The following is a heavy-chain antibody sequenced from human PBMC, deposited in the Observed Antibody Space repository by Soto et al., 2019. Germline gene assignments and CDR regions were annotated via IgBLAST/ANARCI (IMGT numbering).Heavy chain of an antibody. D-gene: IGHD2-8*01. Sequence: GGSLRLSCAASGFTFSNYNMNWVRQAPGKGLEWVSSSSSRTYIYYADSVKGRFTISRDNAKNSLYLQMNTLRAEDTALYYCAKDGLMAVDVSPPSAYFDPGGEGTRVTAS. CDR2: SSSRTYI. V-gene: IGHV3-21*04. CDR3: AKDGLMAVDVSPPSAYFDP. J-gene: IGHJ5*02. CDR1: GFTFSNYN.